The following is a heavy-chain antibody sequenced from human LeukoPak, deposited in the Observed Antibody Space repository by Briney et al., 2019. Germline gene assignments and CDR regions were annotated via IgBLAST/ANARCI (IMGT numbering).Heavy chain of an antibody. J-gene: IGHJ5*02. D-gene: IGHD3-22*01. CDR3: ARDGNYFDTTPNWFDT. CDR2: IKSSSSFI. Sequence: GGSLRLSCAASGFTFNTYRLSWVRQAPGKGLEWVSSIKSSSSFIYYADSVKGRFTISRDNARNSLYLQMNSLRAEDTAVYYCARDGNYFDTTPNWFDTWGQGTLVTVSS. V-gene: IGHV3-21*01. CDR1: GFTFNTYR.